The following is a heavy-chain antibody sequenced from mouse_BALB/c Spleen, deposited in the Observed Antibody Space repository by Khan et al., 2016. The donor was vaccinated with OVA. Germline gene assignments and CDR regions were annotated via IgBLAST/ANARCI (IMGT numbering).Heavy chain of an antibody. CDR3: ERGSGFAY. Sequence: QVQLQQSGAELVRPGVSVKISCKGSGYTFTDYPMHWVKQSHAKSLEWIGVISTYYGDASYNQKFKDKATMTVDKSSSTAYMQLASLTSEDSAICCCERGSGFAYWGQGTLVTVSA. CDR1: GYTFTDYP. CDR2: ISTYYGDA. J-gene: IGHJ3*01. V-gene: IGHV1S137*01.